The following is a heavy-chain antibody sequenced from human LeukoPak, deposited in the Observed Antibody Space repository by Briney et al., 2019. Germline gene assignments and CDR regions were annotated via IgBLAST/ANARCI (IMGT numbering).Heavy chain of an antibody. Sequence: PGGSLRLSCAASGFSFGTYAMNWVRQAPGKGLEWVSIIVGGGGTTYYADSVKGRFTISRDNSENTLYLQMNSLRAEDTAIYYCAKDSRARNDMDVWGQGTTVTVSS. J-gene: IGHJ6*02. CDR1: GFSFGTYA. D-gene: IGHD1-14*01. V-gene: IGHV3-23*01. CDR2: IVGGGGTT. CDR3: AKDSRARNDMDV.